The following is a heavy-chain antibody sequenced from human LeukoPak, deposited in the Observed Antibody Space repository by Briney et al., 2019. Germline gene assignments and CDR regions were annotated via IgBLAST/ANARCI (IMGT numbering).Heavy chain of an antibody. CDR1: GYSFTSYW. V-gene: IGHV5-51*01. CDR2: IYPGDSET. J-gene: IGHJ5*02. D-gene: IGHD2-2*01. CDR3: AIRPVVPAANTWFDP. Sequence: GESLKISCKGSGYSFTSYWIGWVRQMPGKGLEWMGIIYPGDSETRYSPSFQGQVTISADKSISTAYLQWSSLKASDTAMYHCAIRPVVPAANTWFDPWGQGTLVTVSS.